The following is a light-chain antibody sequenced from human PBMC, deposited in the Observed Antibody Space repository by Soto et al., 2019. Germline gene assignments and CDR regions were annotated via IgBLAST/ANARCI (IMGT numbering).Light chain of an antibody. CDR1: QNVANY. Sequence: EIVLTQSPATLSLSPGERATLSCRASQNVANYLDWYQQKPGQAPRLLIYGASSRATGIPDRFSGGGSGTDFTLTISRLEPEDFAVYYCQQYGSSPPITFGQGTRLEIK. CDR2: GAS. CDR3: QQYGSSPPIT. J-gene: IGKJ5*01. V-gene: IGKV3-20*01.